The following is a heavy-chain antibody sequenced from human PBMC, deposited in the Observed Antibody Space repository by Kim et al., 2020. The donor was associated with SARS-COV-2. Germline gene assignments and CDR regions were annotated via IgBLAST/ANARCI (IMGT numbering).Heavy chain of an antibody. V-gene: IGHV3-30*18. CDR3: AKDLSNYLTSYYFYGMDV. J-gene: IGHJ6*02. Sequence: GGSLRLSCAASGFTFSHYGMHWVRQAPGKGLEWVAVTSYDGGDKYYADSVKGRFTISRDNSKNTLYLQMNGLRAEDTAVYYCAKDLSNYLTSYYFYGMDVGSQESTVTVSS. CDR2: TSYDGGDK. CDR1: GFTFSHYG. D-gene: IGHD4-4*01.